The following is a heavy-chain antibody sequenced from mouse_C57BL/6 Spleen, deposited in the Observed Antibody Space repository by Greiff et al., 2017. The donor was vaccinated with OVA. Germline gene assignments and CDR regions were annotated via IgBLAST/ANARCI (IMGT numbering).Heavy chain of an antibody. Sequence: VQLQQSGPELVKPGASVKLSCKASGYTFTSYDINWVKQRPGQGLEWIGWIYPRDGSTKYNEKFKGKATLTVDTSSSTAYMELHSLTSEDSAVYFCARGIYYGNSWFAYWGQGTLVTVSA. CDR3: ARGIYYGNSWFAY. CDR1: GYTFTSYD. CDR2: IYPRDGST. J-gene: IGHJ3*01. V-gene: IGHV1-85*01. D-gene: IGHD2-1*01.